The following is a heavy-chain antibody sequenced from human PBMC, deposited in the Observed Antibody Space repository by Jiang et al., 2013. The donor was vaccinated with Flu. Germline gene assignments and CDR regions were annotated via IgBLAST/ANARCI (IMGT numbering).Heavy chain of an antibody. J-gene: IGHJ4*02. Sequence: SGAEVKKPGSSVKVSCRASGGTFSSYTFSWVRLAPGRGLEWMGGDRPLSFGTTIYSQNFQGRLTITADESATTAYTDLTSLTSEDTAIYYCARGIWRSPLDFWGQGSLVTVSS. CDR1: GGTFSSYT. CDR2: RPLSFGTT. V-gene: IGHV1-69*01. D-gene: IGHD3-3*01. CDR3: ARGIWRSPLDF.